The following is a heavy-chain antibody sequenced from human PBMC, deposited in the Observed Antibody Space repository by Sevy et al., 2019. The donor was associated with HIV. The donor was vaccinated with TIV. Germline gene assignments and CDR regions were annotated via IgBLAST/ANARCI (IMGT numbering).Heavy chain of an antibody. J-gene: IGHJ4*02. D-gene: IGHD3-22*01. CDR1: GFTFSSYG. CDR2: IWYDGSNK. V-gene: IGHV3-33*01. CDR3: VRDFQYYDSSGYYSYYFDY. Sequence: GGSLRLSCAASGFTFSSYGMHWVRQAPGKGLEWVAVIWYDGSNKYYADSVKGRFTISRDNSKNTRYLQMNSLIAEDTAVYYCVRDFQYYDSSGYYSYYFDYWGQGTLVTVSS.